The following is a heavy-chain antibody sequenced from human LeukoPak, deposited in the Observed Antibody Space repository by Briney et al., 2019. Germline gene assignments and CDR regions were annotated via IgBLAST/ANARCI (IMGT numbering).Heavy chain of an antibody. J-gene: IGHJ3*02. CDR2: MDPSDSYT. D-gene: IGHD1-26*01. CDR3: ARHILGGPAFDM. Sequence: GESLKISCKGSGFSFSTYWISWVRQMPGRGLEWMGTMDPSDSYTNYSPSFQGHVTISADKSISTAYLQWSSLKASDIAMYYCARHILGGPAFDMWGQGTMVTVSS. CDR1: GFSFSTYW. V-gene: IGHV5-10-1*01.